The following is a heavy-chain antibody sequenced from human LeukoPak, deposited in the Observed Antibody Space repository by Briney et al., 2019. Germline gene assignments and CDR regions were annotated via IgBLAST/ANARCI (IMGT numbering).Heavy chain of an antibody. CDR2: INPNSGGT. CDR1: GYTFTGYY. D-gene: IGHD2-21*02. J-gene: IGHJ4*02. Sequence: GASVKVSCKASGYTFTGYYMHWVRQAPGQGLEWMGWINPNSGGTNYAQKFQSRVTMTRDTSISTAYMELSSLRSDDTAVYYCARGYCSGDCFTLFDYWGQGTLVTVSS. CDR3: ARGYCSGDCFTLFDY. V-gene: IGHV1-2*02.